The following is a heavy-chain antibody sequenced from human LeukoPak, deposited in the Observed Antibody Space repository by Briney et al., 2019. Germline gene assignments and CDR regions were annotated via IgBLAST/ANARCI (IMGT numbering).Heavy chain of an antibody. CDR3: ARLTSTVTTTFDY. CDR1: GGSISSSSYY. CDR2: ICYSGST. J-gene: IGHJ4*02. D-gene: IGHD4-17*01. Sequence: SEILSLTCTVSGGSISSSSYYWGWIRQPPGKGLEWIGSICYSGSTYYNPSLKSRVTISVDTSKNQFSLKLSSVTAADTAVYYCARLTSTVTTTFDYWGQGTLVTVSS. V-gene: IGHV4-39*01.